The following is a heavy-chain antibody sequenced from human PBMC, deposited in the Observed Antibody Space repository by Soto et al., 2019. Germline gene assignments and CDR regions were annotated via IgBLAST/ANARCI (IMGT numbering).Heavy chain of an antibody. D-gene: IGHD1-26*01. CDR3: ARVGAIVGANSGDY. CDR1: GGSISSGDFY. CDR2: IYYSGST. V-gene: IGHV4-30-4*01. Sequence: SETLSLTCSVPGGSISSGDFYWSWIRQPPGKGLEWIGYIYYSGSTYYNPSLRSRVAISLDTSNNQFSLKLSSVTAADTAVYYCARVGAIVGANSGDYWGQGTLVTVSS. J-gene: IGHJ4*02.